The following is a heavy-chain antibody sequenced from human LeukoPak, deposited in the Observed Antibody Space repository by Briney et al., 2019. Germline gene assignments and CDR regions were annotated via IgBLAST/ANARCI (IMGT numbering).Heavy chain of an antibody. V-gene: IGHV4-61*05. Sequence: SETLSLTCTVSGYSISSGYYWGWIRQPPGKGLEWIGYIYYSGSTNYNPSLKSRVTISVDTSKNQFSLKLSSVTAADTAVYYCASSGYYNSYDYWGQGTLVTVSS. D-gene: IGHD3-3*01. CDR3: ASSGYYNSYDY. J-gene: IGHJ4*02. CDR2: IYYSGST. CDR1: GYSISSGYY.